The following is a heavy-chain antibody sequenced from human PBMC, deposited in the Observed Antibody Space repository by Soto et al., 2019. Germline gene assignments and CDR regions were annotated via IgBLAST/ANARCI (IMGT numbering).Heavy chain of an antibody. CDR1: GGSISSGGYS. Sequence: LSLTCAVSGGSISSGGYSWTWIRQPPGKGLEWIGSFHHTGSTTYNPSLKTRVNISVDRPNNQFFLTLTSATAADSAIYYCARGLWNDVFQYWGRGILVTVSS. CDR3: ARGLWNDVFQY. D-gene: IGHD1-1*01. V-gene: IGHV4-30-2*01. CDR2: FHHTGST. J-gene: IGHJ1*01.